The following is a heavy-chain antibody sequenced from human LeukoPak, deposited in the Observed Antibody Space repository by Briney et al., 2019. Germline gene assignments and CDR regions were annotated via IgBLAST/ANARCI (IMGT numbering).Heavy chain of an antibody. D-gene: IGHD6-19*01. CDR1: GYSISSGCY. CDR3: ARAPGSGWSN. CDR2: IVHSGNT. Sequence: PSETLSLTCTVSGYSISSGCYWGWIQQPPGEGLEWIASIVHSGNTYYKPSLKSRVTISVDTFKNQFSLRLSSVTAADTALYYCARAPGSGWSNWGQGTLVTVSS. J-gene: IGHJ4*02. V-gene: IGHV4-38-2*02.